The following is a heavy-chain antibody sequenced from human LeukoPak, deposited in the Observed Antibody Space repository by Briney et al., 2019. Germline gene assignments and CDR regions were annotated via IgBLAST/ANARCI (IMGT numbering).Heavy chain of an antibody. CDR3: ARGKEYSSGTNWFDP. D-gene: IGHD6-19*01. Sequence: PSETLSLTCTVSGYSISSGYYWGWIRQPPGKGLEWIGSIYHSGSTYYNPSLKSRVTISVDTSKNQFSLKLSSVTAADTAVYYCARGKEYSSGTNWFDPWGQGTLVTVSS. J-gene: IGHJ5*02. CDR2: IYHSGST. CDR1: GYSISSGYY. V-gene: IGHV4-38-2*02.